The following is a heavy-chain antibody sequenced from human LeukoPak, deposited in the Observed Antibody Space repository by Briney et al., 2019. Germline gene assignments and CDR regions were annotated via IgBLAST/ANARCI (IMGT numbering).Heavy chain of an antibody. CDR1: GFIVSSNY. V-gene: IGHV3-53*01. D-gene: IGHD4-11*01. CDR2: IYAGGSP. Sequence: GGSLRLSCAASGFIVSSNYMSWVRQAPGKGLEWVSVIYAGGSPFYADSVKARFTISRDNSKNTGYLQMNSLRAEDTAVYYSARGRQCDYWGQGTLVTVSS. CDR3: ARGRQCDY. J-gene: IGHJ4*02.